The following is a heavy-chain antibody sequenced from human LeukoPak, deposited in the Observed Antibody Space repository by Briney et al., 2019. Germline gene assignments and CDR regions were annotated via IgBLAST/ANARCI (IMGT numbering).Heavy chain of an antibody. CDR2: ISSSGSTI. CDR3: ARDRSAGGGYSYHDAFDI. CDR1: GFTFSSYS. J-gene: IGHJ3*02. V-gene: IGHV3-48*04. Sequence: GGSLRLSCAASGFTFSSYSMNWVRQAPGKGLEWVSYISSSGSTIYYADSVKGRFTISRDNAKNSLYLQMNSLRAEDTAVYYCARDRSAGGGYSYHDAFDIWGQGTMVTVSS. D-gene: IGHD1-26*01.